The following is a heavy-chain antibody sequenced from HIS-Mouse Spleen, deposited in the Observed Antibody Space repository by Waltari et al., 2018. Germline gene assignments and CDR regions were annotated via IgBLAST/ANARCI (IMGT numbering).Heavy chain of an antibody. CDR2: INHSGST. V-gene: IGHV4-34*01. Sequence: QVQLQQWGAGLLKPSETLSLTCAVYGGSFSGYYWSWIRQPPGKGLEWIGEINHSGSTNYNPSLKSRVTISVDTSKNQFSLKLSSVTAADTAVYYCARGPGDYFDYWGQGTLVTVSS. CDR1: GGSFSGYY. J-gene: IGHJ4*02. CDR3: ARGPGDYFDY.